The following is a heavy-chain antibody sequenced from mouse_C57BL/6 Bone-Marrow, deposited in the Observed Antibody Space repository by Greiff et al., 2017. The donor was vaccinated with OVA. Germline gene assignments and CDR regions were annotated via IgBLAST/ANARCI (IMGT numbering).Heavy chain of an antibody. D-gene: IGHD2-2*01. CDR1: GYTFTDYY. Sequence: VKVVESGAELVRPGASVKLSCKASGYTFTDYYINWVKQRPGQGLEWIARIYPGSGNTYYNEKFKGKATLTAEKSSSTAYMQLSSLTSEDSAVYFCARRRNGYPAWFAYWGQGTLVTVSA. CDR2: IYPGSGNT. J-gene: IGHJ3*01. V-gene: IGHV1-76*01. CDR3: ARRRNGYPAWFAY.